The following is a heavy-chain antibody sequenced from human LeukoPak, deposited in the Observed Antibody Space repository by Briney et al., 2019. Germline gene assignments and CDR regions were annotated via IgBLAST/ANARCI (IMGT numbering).Heavy chain of an antibody. D-gene: IGHD3-10*01. CDR2: ISYYGSNK. J-gene: IGHJ4*02. CDR3: ARSLGGWYYGAGYSPGE. Sequence: GGSLRLSCAASGFTFSSYAMHWVRQAPGKGLEWVAVISYYGSNKYYADSVKGRFTISRDNSKNTLYLQMNSLRAEDTAVYYCARSLGGWYYGAGYSPGEWGQGTLVTVSS. CDR1: GFTFSSYA. V-gene: IGHV3-30-3*01.